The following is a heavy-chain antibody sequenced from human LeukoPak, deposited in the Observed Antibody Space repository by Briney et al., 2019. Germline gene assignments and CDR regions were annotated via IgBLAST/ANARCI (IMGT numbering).Heavy chain of an antibody. V-gene: IGHV3-21*01. J-gene: IGHJ4*02. CDR3: SRDPFLRYYGSSGTRVEY. CDR2: ISSSSSYI. D-gene: IGHD3-22*01. Sequence: TGGSLRLSCAASGFTFSSYSMNWVRQAPGKGLEWVSSISSSSSYIYYADSVKGRFTISRDNAKNSLYLQMNSLRAEDTAVYYWSRDPFLRYYGSSGTRVEYWGQGTLVTVSS. CDR1: GFTFSSYS.